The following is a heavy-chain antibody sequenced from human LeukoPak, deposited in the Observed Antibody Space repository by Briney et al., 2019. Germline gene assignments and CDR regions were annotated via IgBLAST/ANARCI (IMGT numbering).Heavy chain of an antibody. Sequence: MSSETLSLTCAVSGYSISSGYYWGWIRQPPGKGLEWIGRIYTSGSTNYNPSLKSRVTISVDTSKNQFSLKLSSVTAADTAVYYCARELYYYGSGSPSNFDYWGQGTLVTVSS. V-gene: IGHV4-38-2*02. D-gene: IGHD3-10*01. CDR2: IYTSGST. CDR1: GYSISSGYY. CDR3: ARELYYYGSGSPSNFDY. J-gene: IGHJ4*02.